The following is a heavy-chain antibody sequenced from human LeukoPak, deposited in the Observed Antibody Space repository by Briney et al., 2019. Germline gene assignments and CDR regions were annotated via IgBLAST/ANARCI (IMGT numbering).Heavy chain of an antibody. V-gene: IGHV1-2*02. D-gene: IGHD1-7*01. J-gene: IGHJ6*03. CDR2: INPNSGGT. CDR3: ARDPRTTDYYYYMDV. CDR1: GYTFTGYY. Sequence: ASVKVSCKASGYTFTGYYMHWVRQAPGPGLEWMGWINPNSGGTNYSQKFQGRVTMTRDTSISTAYMELSRLRSDDTAVYYCARDPRTTDYYYYMDVWGKGTTVTVSS.